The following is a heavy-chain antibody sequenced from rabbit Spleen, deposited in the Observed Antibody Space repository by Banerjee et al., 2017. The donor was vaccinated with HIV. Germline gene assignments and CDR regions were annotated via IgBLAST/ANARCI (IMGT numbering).Heavy chain of an antibody. J-gene: IGHJ4*01. Sequence: QEQLEESGGDLVKPEGSLTLTCTASGFSFSSSYWICWVRQAPGKGLEWIACIDAGNSGSTYYANWANGRFIISKTSSTTVTLQMTRLTAADTATYFCARDDDGGSKRYCFNLWGPGTLVTVS. CDR3: ARDDDGGSKRYCFNL. D-gene: IGHD4-2*01. CDR1: GFSFSSSYW. V-gene: IGHV1S45*01. CDR2: IDAGNSGST.